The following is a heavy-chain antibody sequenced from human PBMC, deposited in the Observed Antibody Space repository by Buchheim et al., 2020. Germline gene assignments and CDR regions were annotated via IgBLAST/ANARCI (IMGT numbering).Heavy chain of an antibody. Sequence: QVQLVESGGGVVQPGRSLRLSCAASGFTFSSYGMHWVRQAPGKGLEWVAVIWYDGSNKYYADSVKGRFTISRDNSKKTLYLQMNSLRAEDTAVYYCARADTTYYYDSSGYSPAFGIWGQGT. CDR2: IWYDGSNK. CDR1: GFTFSSYG. D-gene: IGHD3-22*01. J-gene: IGHJ3*02. CDR3: ARADTTYYYDSSGYSPAFGI. V-gene: IGHV3-33*01.